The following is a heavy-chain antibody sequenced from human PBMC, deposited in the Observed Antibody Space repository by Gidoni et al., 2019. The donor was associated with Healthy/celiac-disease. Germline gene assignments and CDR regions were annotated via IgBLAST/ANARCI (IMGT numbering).Heavy chain of an antibody. V-gene: IGHV4-34*01. CDR1: GGSFSGYY. CDR2: INHSGST. Sequence: QVQLQQWGAGLLKPSETLSLTCAVYGGSFSGYYWSWIRQPPGKGLEWIGEINHSGSTNYNPSLKSRVTISVDTSKNQFSLKLSSVTAADTAVYYCARGRFLLRRGWFDPWGQGTLVTVSS. CDR3: ARGRFLLRRGWFDP. D-gene: IGHD3-3*01. J-gene: IGHJ5*02.